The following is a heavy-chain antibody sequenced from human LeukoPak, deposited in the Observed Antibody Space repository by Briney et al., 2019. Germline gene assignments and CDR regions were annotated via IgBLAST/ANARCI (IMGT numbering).Heavy chain of an antibody. Sequence: GGSLRLSCAASGFTFDDYAMHWVRQAPGKGLEWVSGISWNSGSIGYADSVKGRFTISRDNAKNSLYLQMNSLRAEDTALYYCAKDQFHEWELWPNNWFDPWGQGTLVTVSS. J-gene: IGHJ5*02. CDR1: GFTFDDYA. D-gene: IGHD1-26*01. CDR3: AKDQFHEWELWPNNWFDP. CDR2: ISWNSGSI. V-gene: IGHV3-9*01.